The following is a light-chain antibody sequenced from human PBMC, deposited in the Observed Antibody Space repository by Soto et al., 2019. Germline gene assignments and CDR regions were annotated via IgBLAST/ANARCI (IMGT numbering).Light chain of an antibody. J-gene: IGLJ1*01. CDR3: SSYVFSLTYV. Sequence: QSALTQPASVSGSPGQSITISCTGTSSNIGAYNLVTWLQHHPGKVPKVLIYEVSRRPSGVSNRFSGSKSGNTASLTISGLQAEDEADYYCSSYVFSLTYVFGTGTKVTVL. CDR1: SSNIGAYNL. V-gene: IGLV2-23*02. CDR2: EVS.